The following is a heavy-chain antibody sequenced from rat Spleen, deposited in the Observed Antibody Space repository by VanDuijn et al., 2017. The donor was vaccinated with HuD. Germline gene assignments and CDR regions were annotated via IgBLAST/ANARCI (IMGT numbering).Heavy chain of an antibody. CDR1: GFNFNDHW. J-gene: IGHJ3*01. Sequence: EVKLVESGGGLVQPGRSLKLSCAASGFNFNDHWMGWVRQAPGKGLEWIGEINADSSTINYVPSLKEKFTISRDNAQNTLYLQMTKLESEDTATYYCARHDSSYISVDWFSYWGQGTLVTVSS. D-gene: IGHD1-2*01. CDR2: INADSSTI. CDR3: ARHDSSYISVDWFSY. V-gene: IGHV4-2*01.